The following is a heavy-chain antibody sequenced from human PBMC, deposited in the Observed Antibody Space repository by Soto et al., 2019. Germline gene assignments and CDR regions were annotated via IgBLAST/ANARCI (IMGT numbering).Heavy chain of an antibody. V-gene: IGHV3-23*01. J-gene: IGHJ2*01. CDR3: AKNRGAGSLSNWSFDV. CDR2: IHGGGGAT. Sequence: EVPLLESGGGLVQPGGSLRLSCAVSGFPFSCCAMSWVRQAPGKGLEWVSTIHGGGGATHYTDSVKGRFTISRDNSRDTLSLQMNSLRVEDTAIYYCAKNRGAGSLSNWSFDVWGRGTLVTVSP. D-gene: IGHD1-26*01. CDR1: GFPFSCCA.